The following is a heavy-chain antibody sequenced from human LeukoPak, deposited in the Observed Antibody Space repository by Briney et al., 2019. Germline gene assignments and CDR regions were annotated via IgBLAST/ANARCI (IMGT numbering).Heavy chain of an antibody. Sequence: PGGSLRLSCAASGFTLSNYWMHWVRQAPGKGLVWVSRINADGSSASYADSVKGRSTISRDNAKNTLYLQMNSLRAEDTAMYYCARNYGRSRDYGMDVWGQGTTVTVSS. CDR3: ARNYGRSRDYGMDV. V-gene: IGHV3-74*01. CDR1: GFTLSNYW. D-gene: IGHD3-16*01. CDR2: INADGSSA. J-gene: IGHJ6*02.